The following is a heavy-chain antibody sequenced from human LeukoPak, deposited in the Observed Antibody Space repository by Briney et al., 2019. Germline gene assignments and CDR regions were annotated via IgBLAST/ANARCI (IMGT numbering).Heavy chain of an antibody. D-gene: IGHD6-6*01. CDR3: ARDSARRIAAYYFDY. J-gene: IGHJ4*02. CDR1: GFTFSSYG. V-gene: IGHV3-33*01. CDR2: IWYDGSNK. Sequence: GGSLRLSCAASGFTFSSYGMQWVRQAPGKGLEWVAVIWYDGSNKYYADSVKGRFTISRDNSKNTLYLQMNSLRAEDTAVYYCARDSARRIAAYYFDYWGQGTLVIVSS.